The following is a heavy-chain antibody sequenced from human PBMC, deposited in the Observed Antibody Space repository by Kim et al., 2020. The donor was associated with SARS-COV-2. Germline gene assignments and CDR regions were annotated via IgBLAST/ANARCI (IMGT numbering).Heavy chain of an antibody. V-gene: IGHV3-66*01. CDR1: GFTVSSNY. Sequence: GGSLRLSCAASGFTVSSNYMSWVRQAPGKGLEWVSVIYSGGSTYYADSVKGRFTISRDNSKNTLYLQMNSLRAEDTAVYYCARDHGDGYKLHDAFDIWGQGTMVTVSS. D-gene: IGHD5-12*01. J-gene: IGHJ3*02. CDR2: IYSGGST. CDR3: ARDHGDGYKLHDAFDI.